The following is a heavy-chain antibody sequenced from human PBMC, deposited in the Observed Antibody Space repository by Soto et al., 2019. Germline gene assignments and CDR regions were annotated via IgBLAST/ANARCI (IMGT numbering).Heavy chain of an antibody. CDR1: GYTFTSYY. CDR2: INPSGGST. V-gene: IGHV1-46*01. D-gene: IGHD3-16*01. CDR3: ARVWGIGSTATLGSERPLNYYGMDV. Sequence: WASVKVSCKASGYTFTSYYMHWVRQAPGQGLEWMGIINPSGGSTSYAQKFQGRVTMTRDTSTSTVYMELSSLRSEDTAVYYCARVWGIGSTATLGSERPLNYYGMDVWGQGTTVTVSS. J-gene: IGHJ6*02.